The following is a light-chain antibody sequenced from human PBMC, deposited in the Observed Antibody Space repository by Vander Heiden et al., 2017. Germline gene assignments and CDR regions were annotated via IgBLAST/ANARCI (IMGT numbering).Light chain of an antibody. Sequence: QSVLTQPPSVSGTPGQRVTISCSGTTSNIGRNTVNWYQHLPGTAPKLLIFRNSHRPSGVPDRFSASKSDTSASLAISGLQSEDEADFFCAAWDDSLNGPVFGGGTKLTVL. V-gene: IGLV1-44*01. CDR2: RNS. J-gene: IGLJ3*02. CDR3: AAWDDSLNGPV. CDR1: TSNIGRNT.